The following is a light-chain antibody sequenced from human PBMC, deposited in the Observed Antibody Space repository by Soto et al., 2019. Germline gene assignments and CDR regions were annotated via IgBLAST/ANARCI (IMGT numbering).Light chain of an antibody. CDR3: HSYDNSIVAYV. CDR1: SSNIGAGFD. V-gene: IGLV1-40*01. CDR2: AND. J-gene: IGLJ2*01. Sequence: QSVVTQPPSVSGSPGQRLTISCAGTSSNIGAGFDVHWYQQLPGTAPKLLIYANDDRPSGVPDRFSGSTSGISASLAITGLQAEDAAAYSCHSYDNSIVAYVFGGGTQRTVL.